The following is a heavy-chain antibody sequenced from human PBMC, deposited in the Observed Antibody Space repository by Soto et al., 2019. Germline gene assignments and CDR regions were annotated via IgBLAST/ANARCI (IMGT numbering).Heavy chain of an antibody. CDR3: ARDFKPYGDGPYFDS. CDR2: VYPGDYDT. Sequence: GESLKISCKGSGYHFPSSWIGWVRQVPGKGLEWVGSVYPGDYDTKYSPSFQGHVTISADRSTKTAYLQWSSLKASDTAVYYCARDFKPYGDGPYFDSWGQGTLVTVSS. D-gene: IGHD4-17*01. V-gene: IGHV5-51*01. CDR1: GYHFPSSW. J-gene: IGHJ4*02.